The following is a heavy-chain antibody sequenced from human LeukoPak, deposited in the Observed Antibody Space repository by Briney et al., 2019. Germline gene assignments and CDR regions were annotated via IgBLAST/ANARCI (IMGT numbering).Heavy chain of an antibody. CDR3: ARAPVTSCRGAYCYPFDY. CDR1: GFPLSSYA. CDR2: TSSSDAGT. Sequence: GGSLRLSCAAFGFPLSSYAMSWVRQAPGKGMEWVSATSSSDAGTYHADSVRGRFTISRDNSKNTLYLQMNSLRVEDAAVYYCARAPVTSCRGAYCYPFDYWGQGTLVTVSS. V-gene: IGHV3-23*01. D-gene: IGHD2-21*01. J-gene: IGHJ4*02.